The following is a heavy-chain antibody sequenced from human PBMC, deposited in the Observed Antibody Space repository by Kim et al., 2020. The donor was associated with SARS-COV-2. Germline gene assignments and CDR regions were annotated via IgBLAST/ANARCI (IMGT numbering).Heavy chain of an antibody. CDR3: VSPSVTY. J-gene: IGHJ4*02. CDR2: INHSGST. CDR1: GGSFSGYY. V-gene: IGHV4-34*01. Sequence: SETLSLTCAVYGGSFSGYYWSWIRQPPGKGLEWIGEINHSGSTNYNPSLKSRVTISVDTSKNQFSLKLSSVTAADTAVYYCVSPSVTYWGQGTLVTVSS. D-gene: IGHD3-10*01.